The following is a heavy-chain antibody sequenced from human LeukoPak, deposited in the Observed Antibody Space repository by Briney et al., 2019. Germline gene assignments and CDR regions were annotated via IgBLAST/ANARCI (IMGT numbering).Heavy chain of an antibody. D-gene: IGHD3-16*02. CDR2: ISYDGSNK. CDR1: GFTFSSYG. J-gene: IGHJ1*01. Sequence: GGSLRLSCAASGFTFSSYGTHWVRQAPGKGLEWVAVISYDGSNKYYADSVKGRFTISRDNSKNTLYLQMNSLRAEDTAVYYCAKDFMITFGGVIAPIGNWGQGTLVTVSS. V-gene: IGHV3-30*18. CDR3: AKDFMITFGGVIAPIGN.